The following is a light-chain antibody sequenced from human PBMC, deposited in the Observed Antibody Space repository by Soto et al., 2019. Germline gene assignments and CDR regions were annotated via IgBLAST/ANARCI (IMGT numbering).Light chain of an antibody. CDR2: AAC. V-gene: IGKV1-12*01. J-gene: IGKJ4*01. CDR3: AHSSSFPLD. CDR1: QGLVNW. Sequence: DIQVTQSPSSVSASVGDRVTITCRASQGLVNWSAWYQQKPGKAPKLMIYAACRFQSGVPSRFSRDRSAGANTRTFGSLQTDGLATDDEAHSSSFPLDFSGGTKVVIK.